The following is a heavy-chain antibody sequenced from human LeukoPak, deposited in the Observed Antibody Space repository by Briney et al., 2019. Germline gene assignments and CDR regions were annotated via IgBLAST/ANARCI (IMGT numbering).Heavy chain of an antibody. Sequence: GRSLRLSCAASGFTFSSYAMHWVRQAPGKGLEWVAVISCDGSNKYYADSVKGRFTISRDNSKNTLYLQMNSLRAEDTAVYYCAREHIVVVAGGFDYWGQGTLVTVSS. CDR1: GFTFSSYA. CDR3: AREHIVVVAGGFDY. D-gene: IGHD2-15*01. V-gene: IGHV3-30*04. J-gene: IGHJ4*02. CDR2: ISCDGSNK.